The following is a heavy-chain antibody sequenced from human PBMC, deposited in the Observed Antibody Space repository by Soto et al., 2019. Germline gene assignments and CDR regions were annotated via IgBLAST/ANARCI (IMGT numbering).Heavy chain of an antibody. J-gene: IGHJ3*02. CDR2: ISAYNGNT. CDR1: GYTFTSYG. V-gene: IGHV1-18*01. D-gene: IGHD3-22*01. Sequence: ASVKVSCKASGYTFTSYGISWVRQAPGQGLEWMGWISAYNGNTNYAQKLQGRVTMTTDTSTSTAYMELRSLRSDDTVVYYCARDNVRRHYDSSGYPDAFDIWGQGTMVTVSS. CDR3: ARDNVRRHYDSSGYPDAFDI.